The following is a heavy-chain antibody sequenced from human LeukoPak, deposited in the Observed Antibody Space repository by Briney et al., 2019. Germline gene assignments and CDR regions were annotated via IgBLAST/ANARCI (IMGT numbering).Heavy chain of an antibody. Sequence: SETLSLTCTVSGGSISSYYWSWIRQPPGKGLEWIGSIYYSGSTYYNPSLKSRVTISVDTSKNQFSLKLSSVTAADTAVYYCARHPYSSSWPFDYWGQGTLVTVSS. V-gene: IGHV4-59*05. D-gene: IGHD6-13*01. CDR2: IYYSGST. J-gene: IGHJ4*02. CDR3: ARHPYSSSWPFDY. CDR1: GGSISSYY.